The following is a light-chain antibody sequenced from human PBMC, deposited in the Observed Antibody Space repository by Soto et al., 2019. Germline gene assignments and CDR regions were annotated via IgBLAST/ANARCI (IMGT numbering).Light chain of an antibody. V-gene: IGKV3-20*01. J-gene: IGKJ1*01. CDR1: QGISSSY. Sequence: EMMVTPSPATLYLSPGERATLSCRASQGISSSYLAWYQQKPGQAPRLLIYGASSRASGIPDRFSGSGSGTDFTLTISRLEPEDFAVYYCQQYGSSPVTFGQGTKVDIK. CDR3: QQYGSSPVT. CDR2: GAS.